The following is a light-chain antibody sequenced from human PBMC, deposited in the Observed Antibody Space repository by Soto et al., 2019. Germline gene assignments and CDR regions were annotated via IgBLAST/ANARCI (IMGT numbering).Light chain of an antibody. Sequence: QSALTQPPSASGSPGQSVTISCTGTSSDVGGHNYVSWYQQHPGKDPKLIIYDVNKRPSGVPDRFSGSKSGNTASLTVSGLQAEDEADYYCNSYAGTKNLVFGGGTKLTVL. J-gene: IGLJ2*01. V-gene: IGLV2-8*01. CDR3: NSYAGTKNLV. CDR1: SSDVGGHNY. CDR2: DVN.